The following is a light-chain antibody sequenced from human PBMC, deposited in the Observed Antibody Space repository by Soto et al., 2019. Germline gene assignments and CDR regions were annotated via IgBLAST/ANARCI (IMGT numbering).Light chain of an antibody. Sequence: QSALTQPASVSGSPGQSITISCTGTNNDVGSYNLVSWYQQHPGKAPKLMIYEVSKRPSGVSNRFSASKSGNTASLTISGLQAEDDADYYCSSYADPRTLVFGGGTKVTVL. CDR2: EVS. V-gene: IGLV2-23*02. J-gene: IGLJ2*01. CDR1: NNDVGSYNL. CDR3: SSYADPRTLV.